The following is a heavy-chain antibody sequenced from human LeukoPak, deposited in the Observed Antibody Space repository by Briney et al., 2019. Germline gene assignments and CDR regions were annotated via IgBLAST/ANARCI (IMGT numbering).Heavy chain of an antibody. CDR1: GGSISSGSYY. Sequence: PSETLSLTCTVSGGSISSGSYYWRWIRQPAGKGLEWIERIYTSGSTNYNPSLKSRVTISVDPSKNHLSLKLSSVTDADTAVYYCASYGSGSSVFFWGQGTLVTVSS. J-gene: IGHJ4*02. V-gene: IGHV4-61*02. CDR2: IYTSGST. CDR3: ASYGSGSSVFF. D-gene: IGHD3-10*01.